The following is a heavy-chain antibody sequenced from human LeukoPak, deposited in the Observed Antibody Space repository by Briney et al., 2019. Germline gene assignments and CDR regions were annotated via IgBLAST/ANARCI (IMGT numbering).Heavy chain of an antibody. J-gene: IGHJ6*03. V-gene: IGHV4-4*09. D-gene: IGHD2-2*01. Sequence: SETLSLTCTVSGGSISSYYWSWIRRPPGKGLEWIGYIHTSGNTNYNPSLKSRVTISVDTSKNQFSLKVSSVTAADTAVYYCARLVAGYFYYMDVWGKGTTVTVSS. CDR3: ARLVAGYFYYMDV. CDR2: IHTSGNT. CDR1: GGSISSYY.